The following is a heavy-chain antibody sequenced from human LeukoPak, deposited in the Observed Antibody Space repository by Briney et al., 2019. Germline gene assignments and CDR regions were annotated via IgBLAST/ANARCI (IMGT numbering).Heavy chain of an antibody. D-gene: IGHD2-15*01. Sequence: ASVKVSCKASGYTFTGYYMHWVRQAPGQGLEWMGWINPNSGGTNYAQKFQGRVTMTRDTSISTAYMELSRLRSDDTAVYYCAGTDCSGGSCYEMYWGQGTLVTVSS. CDR2: INPNSGGT. CDR3: AGTDCSGGSCYEMY. J-gene: IGHJ4*02. V-gene: IGHV1-2*02. CDR1: GYTFTGYY.